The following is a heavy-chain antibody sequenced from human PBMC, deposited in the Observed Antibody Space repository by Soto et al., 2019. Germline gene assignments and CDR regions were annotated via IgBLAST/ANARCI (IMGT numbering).Heavy chain of an antibody. D-gene: IGHD6-19*01. CDR1: GYTFTSYA. CDR2: INAGNGNT. J-gene: IGHJ6*03. CDR3: ARQESVSFKEWLLQKSNEYYYYYMDV. V-gene: IGHV1-3*01. Sequence: GASVKVSCKASGYTFTSYAMHWVRQAPGQRLEWMGWINAGNGNTKYSQKFQGRVTITRDTSASTAYMELSSLRSEDTAVYYCARQESVSFKEWLLQKSNEYYYYYMDVWGKGTTVTVPS.